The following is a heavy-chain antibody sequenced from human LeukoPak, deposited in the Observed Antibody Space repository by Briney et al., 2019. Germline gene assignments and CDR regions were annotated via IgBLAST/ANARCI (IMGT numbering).Heavy chain of an antibody. CDR1: GGSISSYY. Sequence: PSETLSLTCTVSGGSISSYYWSWIRRPPGKGLEWIGYIYYSGSTNYNPSLKSRVPISVDTSKNQFSLKLSSVTAADTAAYYCARHNTVRGGRWFDPWGQGTLVTVSS. V-gene: IGHV4-59*08. D-gene: IGHD3-10*01. J-gene: IGHJ5*02. CDR3: ARHNTVRGGRWFDP. CDR2: IYYSGST.